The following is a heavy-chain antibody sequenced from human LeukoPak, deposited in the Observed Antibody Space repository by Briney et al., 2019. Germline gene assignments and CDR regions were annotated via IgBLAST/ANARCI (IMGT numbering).Heavy chain of an antibody. J-gene: IGHJ4*02. CDR1: GFTFSSYS. CDR2: ISSSSSGMI. CDR3: ARDSDWAFDY. V-gene: IGHV3-48*04. Sequence: GGSLRLSCAASGFTFSSYSMNWVRQAPGKGLEWVSYISSSSSGMILYADSVKGRFTISRDNAKNSLYLQMNSLRAEDTAVYYCARDSDWAFDYWGQGTLVTVSS. D-gene: IGHD2-21*02.